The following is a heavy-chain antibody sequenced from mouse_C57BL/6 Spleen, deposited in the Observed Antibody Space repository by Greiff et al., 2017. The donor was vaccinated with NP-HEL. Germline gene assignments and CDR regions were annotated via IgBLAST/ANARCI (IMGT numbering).Heavy chain of an antibody. Sequence: QVQLQQPGAELVKPGASVKMSCKASGYTFTGYWITWVKQRPGQGLEWIGDIYPGSGSTNYNEKFKSKATLTVDTSSSTAYMQLSSLTSEDSAVYYCARKGPFTTVVATNAMDYWGQGTSVTVSS. CDR2: IYPGSGST. D-gene: IGHD1-1*01. CDR1: GYTFTGYW. V-gene: IGHV1-55*01. J-gene: IGHJ4*01. CDR3: ARKGPFTTVVATNAMDY.